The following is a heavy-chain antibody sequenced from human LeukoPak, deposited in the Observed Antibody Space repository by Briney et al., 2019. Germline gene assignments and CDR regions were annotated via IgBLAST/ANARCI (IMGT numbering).Heavy chain of an antibody. D-gene: IGHD3-3*01. CDR1: GDSSTNYW. CDR3: ARRAILDDLFDAFDI. J-gene: IGHJ3*02. CDR2: VYPDDSDT. V-gene: IGHV5-51*01. Sequence: GESLKISCQISGDSSTNYWIGWVRQMAGKGLEWVGLVYPDDSDTRYGPSFQGQVTVSVDKSTTTAYLQWTSLQASDAATYYCARRAILDDLFDAFDIWGQGTIVTVSS.